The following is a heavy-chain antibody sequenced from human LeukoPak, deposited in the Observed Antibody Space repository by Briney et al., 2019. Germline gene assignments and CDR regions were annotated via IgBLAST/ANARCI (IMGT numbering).Heavy chain of an antibody. J-gene: IGHJ6*02. CDR1: GFTFSDYY. D-gene: IGHD5-24*01. CDR3: ARDLVEMATITYYYGMDV. Sequence: PGVSLRLSCAASGFTFSDYYMSWIPQAPGKGLEWVSYVSSSSSYTNYADSVKGRFTISRDNAKNSLYLQMNSLRAEDTAVYYCARDLVEMATITYYYGMDVWGQGTTVTVSS. V-gene: IGHV3-11*06. CDR2: VSSSSSYT.